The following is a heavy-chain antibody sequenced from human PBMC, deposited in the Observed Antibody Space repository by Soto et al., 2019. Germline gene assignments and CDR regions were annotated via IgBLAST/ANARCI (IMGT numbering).Heavy chain of an antibody. V-gene: IGHV1-69*12. Sequence: QVQLVQSGAEVKKPGSSVTVSCKASGGTFSSYTISWVRQAPGQGLEWMGVIIPIFGTANYAQKFQGRVTITADESPSTAYMELSSLRSEDTAVYYCARGNHRWLQWWYFDLWGRGTLVTVSS. CDR2: IIPIFGTA. J-gene: IGHJ2*01. CDR1: GGTFSSYT. CDR3: ARGNHRWLQWWYFDL. D-gene: IGHD5-12*01.